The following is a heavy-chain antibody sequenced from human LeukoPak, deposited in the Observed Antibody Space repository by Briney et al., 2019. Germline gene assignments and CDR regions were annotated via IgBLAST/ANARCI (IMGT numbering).Heavy chain of an antibody. CDR3: ARGRAVRPYYYDSSGYYY. J-gene: IGHJ4*02. CDR2: INHSGST. Sequence: NPSETLSLTCAVYGGSFSGYYWSWIRQPPVKGLEWIGEINHSGSTNYNPSLKSRVTISVDTSKNQFSLKLSSVTAADTAVYYCARGRAVRPYYYDSSGYYYWGQGTLVTVSS. V-gene: IGHV4-34*01. CDR1: GGSFSGYY. D-gene: IGHD3-22*01.